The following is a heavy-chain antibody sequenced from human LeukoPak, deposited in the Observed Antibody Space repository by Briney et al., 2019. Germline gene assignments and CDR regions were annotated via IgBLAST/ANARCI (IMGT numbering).Heavy chain of an antibody. V-gene: IGHV4-34*01. CDR3: ASSSPANYDFWSGYSIQAITGPFDI. CDR1: GGSFSGYY. J-gene: IGHJ3*02. Sequence: PSETLSLTCAVYGGSFSGYYWSWIRQPPGKGLEWIGEINHSGSTNYNPSLKSRVTISVDTSKNQFSLKLSSVTAADTAVYYCASSSPANYDFWSGYSIQAITGPFDIWGQGTMVTVSS. D-gene: IGHD3-3*01. CDR2: INHSGST.